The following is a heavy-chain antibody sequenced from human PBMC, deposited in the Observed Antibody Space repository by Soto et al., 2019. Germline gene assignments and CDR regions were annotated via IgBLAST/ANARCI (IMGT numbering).Heavy chain of an antibody. J-gene: IGHJ4*02. Sequence: PSETLSLTCGVSGVSLNSGHYYWVWVRQSPGKGLAWIASVYYDESTYYNPSLKSRVTISIDKPRNQFSLTLKSVTAADTAVYYCGKVLIGATRHADVDSWGQGARVTVSS. V-gene: IGHV4-39*01. CDR3: GKVLIGATRHADVDS. CDR2: VYYDEST. D-gene: IGHD2-15*01. CDR1: GVSLNSGHYY.